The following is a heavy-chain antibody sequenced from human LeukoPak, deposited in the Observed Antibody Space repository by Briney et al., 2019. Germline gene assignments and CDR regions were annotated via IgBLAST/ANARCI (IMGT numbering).Heavy chain of an antibody. CDR3: ARPPRFCSGGSCYHERYLEN. CDR2: IWYDGSNQ. D-gene: IGHD2-15*01. V-gene: IGHV3-33*08. CDR1: GFTFSTSW. J-gene: IGHJ4*02. Sequence: QPGGSLRLSCVASGFTFSTSWVTWVRQAPGKGLEWVAVIWYDGSNQYYADSVRGRFTISRDNSKNTLYLQMNSLRPEDTAVYYCARPPRFCSGGSCYHERYLENWGQGTLVTVSS.